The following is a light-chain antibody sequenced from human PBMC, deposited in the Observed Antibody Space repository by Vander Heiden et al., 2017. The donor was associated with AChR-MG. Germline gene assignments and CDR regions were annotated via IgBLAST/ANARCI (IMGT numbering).Light chain of an antibody. CDR1: QIVSTNY. CDR3: QQYHGTPHSQS. V-gene: IGKV3-20*01. Sequence: EIVLTQSPGTLSLSPGERATLSCRASQIVSTNYVAWYQQRPGQAHRLLIYDAFTRAAGIPDRFSGSGSGTDFTLTISRLEPEDFTVYFCQQYHGTPHSQSFGQGTKLEI. J-gene: IGKJ2*01. CDR2: DAF.